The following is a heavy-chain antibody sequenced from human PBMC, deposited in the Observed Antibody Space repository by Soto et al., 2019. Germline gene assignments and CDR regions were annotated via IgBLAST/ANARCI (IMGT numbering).Heavy chain of an antibody. V-gene: IGHV3-21*01. CDR1: GFTFSSYS. D-gene: IGHD4-17*01. CDR2: ISSSSSYI. J-gene: IGHJ3*02. CDR3: ARDRDYQGAFDI. Sequence: EVQLVESGGGLVKPGGSLRLSCAASGFTFSSYSMNWVRQAPGKGLEWVSSISSSSSYIYYADSVKGRFTITRDNAKNSLYLQMNSLRAEDTAVYYCARDRDYQGAFDIWGQGTMVTVSS.